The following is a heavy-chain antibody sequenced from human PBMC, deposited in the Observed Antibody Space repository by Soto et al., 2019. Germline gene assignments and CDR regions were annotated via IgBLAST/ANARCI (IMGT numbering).Heavy chain of an antibody. CDR1: GFTFSDSA. CDR3: TARRDWTAVDPLEY. D-gene: IGHD5-18*01. V-gene: IGHV3-73*02. CDR2: IRNKGNNYAT. Sequence: EVQLVESGGGLVQPGGSLKVSCAASGFTFSDSAMHWVRQASGKGLEWVGRIRNKGNNYATAYTASVKGRFTISRDDSKNTVYLQMNSLKSDDTAVYYCTARRDWTAVDPLEYWGLGTLVTVSS. J-gene: IGHJ4*02.